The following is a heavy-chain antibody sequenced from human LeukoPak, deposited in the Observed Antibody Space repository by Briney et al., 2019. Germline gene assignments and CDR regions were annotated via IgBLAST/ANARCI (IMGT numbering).Heavy chain of an antibody. CDR2: IKSKTDGGTT. Sequence: GGCLRLSCAASGFTFSHAWMSWVRQAPGKGLEWVGRIKSKTDGGTTDYAAPVKGRLTISRDDSKNTLYLQVNSLKTEDTAVYYCTGQVQMATILWGQGTLVTVSS. CDR1: GFTFSHAW. D-gene: IGHD5-24*01. CDR3: TGQVQMATIL. J-gene: IGHJ4*02. V-gene: IGHV3-15*05.